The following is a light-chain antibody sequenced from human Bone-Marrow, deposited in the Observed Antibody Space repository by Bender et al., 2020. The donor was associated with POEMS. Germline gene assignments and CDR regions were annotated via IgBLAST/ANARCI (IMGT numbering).Light chain of an antibody. CDR1: SSNIGGSP. Sequence: QSVLTQPPSASGTPGQSVTISCSGSSSNIGGSPVNWYQKLPGTAPTLLIYINDQRPSGVPARFSGSKSGTSASLAISGLRPEDEADYYCSAWDHRLTGWVFGGGTKVTVL. CDR2: IND. J-gene: IGLJ3*02. V-gene: IGLV1-44*01. CDR3: SAWDHRLTGWV.